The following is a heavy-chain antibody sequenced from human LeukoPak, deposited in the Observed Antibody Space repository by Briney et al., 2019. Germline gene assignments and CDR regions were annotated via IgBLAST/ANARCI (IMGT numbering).Heavy chain of an antibody. CDR2: ISYDGSKE. CDR3: AKEQASAAVYPAFDY. V-gene: IGHV3-30*18. J-gene: IGHJ4*02. D-gene: IGHD6-13*01. CDR1: GFPFSIYG. Sequence: GGSLRLSCAASGFPFSIYGMHWVRQAPGKGLEWVAAISYDGSKEYSADSVKGRFTISRDSSKKTLYLQMNSLRAEDTAVNYCAKEQASAAVYPAFDYWGQGILVTVSS.